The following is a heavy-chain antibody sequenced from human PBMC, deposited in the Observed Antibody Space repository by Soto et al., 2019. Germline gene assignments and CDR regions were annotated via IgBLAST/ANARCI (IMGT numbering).Heavy chain of an antibody. CDR1: GFSLDNYA. D-gene: IGHD1-20*01. CDR3: ARGPVITAGDLRYNWFDP. Sequence: GGSLRLSCAASGFSLDNYAMHWVRQAPGKGLEWLSSISWNSNSIGYADSVKGRFIISRDNAKNSLYLQMSSLIAEDTAFYYCARGPVITAGDLRYNWFDPWGQGTLVTVSS. J-gene: IGHJ5*02. CDR2: ISWNSNSI. V-gene: IGHV3-9*01.